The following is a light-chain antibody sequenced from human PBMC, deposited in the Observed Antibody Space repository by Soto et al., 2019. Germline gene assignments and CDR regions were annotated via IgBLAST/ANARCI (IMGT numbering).Light chain of an antibody. Sequence: QSVLTQPPSVSGSPGQSVTISCTGTSSDVGSYNRVSWYQQPPGTAPKLMIYEVINRPSGVPDHFSGSKSGNTASLTISGLQAEDEADYYCSSYTSSSTYVFGTGTKVTVL. CDR3: SSYTSSSTYV. J-gene: IGLJ1*01. V-gene: IGLV2-18*02. CDR1: SSDVGSYNR. CDR2: EVI.